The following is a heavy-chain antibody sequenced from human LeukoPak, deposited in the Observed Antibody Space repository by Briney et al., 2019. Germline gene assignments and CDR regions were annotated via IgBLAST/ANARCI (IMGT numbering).Heavy chain of an antibody. J-gene: IGHJ4*02. CDR1: GFTVSDNY. Sequence: PGGSLRLSCTASGFTVSDNYMTWVRRAPGKGLEWVSSIYNTGATHYAESVKGRFTISRDNAKNSLYLQINSLRADDTAIYYCARDSGRFYIDYWGQGTLVTVSS. CDR2: IYNTGAT. D-gene: IGHD5-12*01. V-gene: IGHV3-53*01. CDR3: ARDSGRFYIDY.